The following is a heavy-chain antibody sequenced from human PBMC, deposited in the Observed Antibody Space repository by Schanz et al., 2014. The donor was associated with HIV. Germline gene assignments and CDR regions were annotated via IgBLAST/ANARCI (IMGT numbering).Heavy chain of an antibody. V-gene: IGHV3-30-3*01. CDR3: ARGSGPYYYYYGTDV. D-gene: IGHD3-10*01. Sequence: QVQLVESGGGVVQPGRSLRLSCAVSGFTFSNYAMHWVRQAPGKGLEWVAVISYDGSNKYYADSVKGRFTISRDNSKNTLYLQMNSLRAEDTAVYYCARGSGPYYYYYGTDVWGQGTTVTVSS. CDR1: GFTFSNYA. J-gene: IGHJ6*02. CDR2: ISYDGSNK.